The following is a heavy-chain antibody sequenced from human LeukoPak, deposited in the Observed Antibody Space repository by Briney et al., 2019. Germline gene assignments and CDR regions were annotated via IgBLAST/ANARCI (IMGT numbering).Heavy chain of an antibody. D-gene: IGHD1-26*01. V-gene: IGHV3-23*01. CDR1: GFTFSSYA. J-gene: IGHJ4*02. CDR3: AKFGGSRPVFDY. CDR2: ISGSGGST. Sequence: GGPLRLSCAASGFTFSSYAMSWVRQAPGKGLEWVSAISGSGGSTYYADSVKGRFTISRDNSKNTLYLQMNSLRAEDTAVYYCAKFGGSRPVFDYWGQGTLVTVSS.